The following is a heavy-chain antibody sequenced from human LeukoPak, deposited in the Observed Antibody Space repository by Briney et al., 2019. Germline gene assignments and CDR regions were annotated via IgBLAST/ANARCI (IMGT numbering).Heavy chain of an antibody. CDR1: GFTFSNYG. CDR2: IRSDATSE. D-gene: IGHD6-13*01. CDR3: ASQSSSYSA. Sequence: GGSLRLSCAASGFTFSNYGMHWVRQAPGKGLEWVTFIRSDATSEFYADSVKGRFTISRDNAKNSLYLQMNSLRAEDTAVYYCASQSSSYSAWGQGTLVTVSS. J-gene: IGHJ4*02. V-gene: IGHV3-30*02.